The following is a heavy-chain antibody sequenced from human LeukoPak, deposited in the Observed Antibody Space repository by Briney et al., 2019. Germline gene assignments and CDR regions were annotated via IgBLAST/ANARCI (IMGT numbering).Heavy chain of an antibody. Sequence: SVKVSCKASGGTLSSYALSWVRQAPGQGLEWMGGIIPIFGTANYAQKFQGRVTITTYESTSTAYMELSSLRSEDTAVYYCAKGQQLTNYYYDYMDVWGKGTTVTVSS. J-gene: IGHJ6*03. D-gene: IGHD6-13*01. CDR2: IIPIFGTA. CDR1: GGTLSSYA. CDR3: AKGQQLTNYYYDYMDV. V-gene: IGHV1-69*05.